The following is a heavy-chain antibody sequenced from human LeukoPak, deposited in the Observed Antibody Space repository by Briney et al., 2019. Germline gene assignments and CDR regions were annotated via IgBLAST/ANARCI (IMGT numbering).Heavy chain of an antibody. V-gene: IGHV3-23*01. D-gene: IGHD1-14*01. CDR2: ISGGGGST. CDR1: EFTFSNYA. Sequence: GGSLRLSCAASEFTFSNYAMNWVRQAPGKGLEWVSGISGGGGSTYYADSVKGRFTISRDNSKNTLYLQIDSQRAEDTALYYCAKGSGINHYHWIDPWGQGTLVTVSS. J-gene: IGHJ5*02. CDR3: AKGSGINHYHWIDP.